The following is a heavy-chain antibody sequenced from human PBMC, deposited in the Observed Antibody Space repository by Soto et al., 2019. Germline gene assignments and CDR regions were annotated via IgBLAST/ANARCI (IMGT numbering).Heavy chain of an antibody. D-gene: IGHD3-3*01. Sequence: ASVTGACKTSGYTFTSYGITWVRQDTGQGLEWMVWISAYNGNTNYAQKLQGRVTMTTDTSTSTAYMELRSLRSDDTAVYYCARPERITIFGVVEYYYYGMDVWGQGTTVTVSS. V-gene: IGHV1-18*01. J-gene: IGHJ6*02. CDR3: ARPERITIFGVVEYYYYGMDV. CDR2: ISAYNGNT. CDR1: GYTFTSYG.